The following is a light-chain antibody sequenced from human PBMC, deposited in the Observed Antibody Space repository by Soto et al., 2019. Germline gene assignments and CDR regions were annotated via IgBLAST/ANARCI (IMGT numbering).Light chain of an antibody. J-gene: IGKJ5*01. CDR2: DAS. Sequence: IVVTRSPATLSVSRCEKATLSWSASQSVSSDLSWYQQKPGQAPRLLIYDASNRATGIPARFSGSGSGTDFTLTISSLEPEDFAVYYCQQRSNWPPRITVGQGTRLEIK. V-gene: IGKV3-11*01. CDR1: QSVSSD. CDR3: QQRSNWPPRIT.